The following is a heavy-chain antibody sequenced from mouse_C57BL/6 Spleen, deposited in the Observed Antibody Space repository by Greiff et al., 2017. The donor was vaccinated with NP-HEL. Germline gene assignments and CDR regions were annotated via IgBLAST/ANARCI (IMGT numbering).Heavy chain of an antibody. J-gene: IGHJ3*01. V-gene: IGHV14-1*01. CDR2: IDPEDGDT. D-gene: IGHD1-1*01. CDR3: TTITTLVATPFAY. CDR1: GFNIKDYY. Sequence: EVQLKQSGAELVRPGASVKLSCTASGFNIKDYYMHWVKQRPEQGLEWIGRIDPEDGDTEYAPKFQGKATMTADTSSNTAYLQLSSLTSEDTAVYYCTTITTLVATPFAYWGQGTLVTVSA.